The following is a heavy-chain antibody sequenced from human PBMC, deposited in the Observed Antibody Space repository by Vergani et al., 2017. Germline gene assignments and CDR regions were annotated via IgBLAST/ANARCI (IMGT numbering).Heavy chain of an antibody. CDR2: ISSSSSYI. V-gene: IGHV3-21*01. CDR3: AREWPPNIAAVMPWGVGMDV. D-gene: IGHD6-13*01. J-gene: IGHJ6*02. CDR1: GFTFSSYS. Sequence: EVQLVESGGGLVQPGGSLRLSCAASGFTFSSYSMNWVRQAPGKGLEWVSSISSSSSYIYYADSVKGRFTISRDNAKNSLYLQMNSLRAEDTAVYYCAREWPPNIAAVMPWGVGMDVWGQGTTVTVSS.